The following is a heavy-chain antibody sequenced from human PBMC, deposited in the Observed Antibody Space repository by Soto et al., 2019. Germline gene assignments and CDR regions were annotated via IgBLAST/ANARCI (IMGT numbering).Heavy chain of an antibody. CDR2: IYYSGST. V-gene: IGHV4-59*12. CDR3: ARDRNVHDSSFGY. CDR1: GGSISSYY. Sequence: PSETLSLTCTVSGGSISSYYWSWIRQPPGKGLEWIGYIYYSGSTNYNPSLKSRVTISVDTSKNQFSLKLSSVTAADTAFYYCARDRNVHDSSFGYWGQGTQVTVSS. J-gene: IGHJ4*02. D-gene: IGHD3-10*01.